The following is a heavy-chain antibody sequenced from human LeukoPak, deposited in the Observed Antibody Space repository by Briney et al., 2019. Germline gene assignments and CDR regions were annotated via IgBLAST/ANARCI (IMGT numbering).Heavy chain of an antibody. CDR2: IYSGGST. V-gene: IGHV3-66*01. J-gene: IGHJ6*02. Sequence: GGSLRLSCAASGFTVSSNYMSWVRQAPGKGLEWVSVIYSGGSTYYADSVKGRFTISRDNSKNTLYLQMNSLRAEDTAVYYCARERRRYCSSTSCYRDPYYYYGMDVWGQGTTVTVSS. CDR1: GFTVSSNY. CDR3: ARERRRYCSSTSCYRDPYYYYGMDV. D-gene: IGHD2-2*01.